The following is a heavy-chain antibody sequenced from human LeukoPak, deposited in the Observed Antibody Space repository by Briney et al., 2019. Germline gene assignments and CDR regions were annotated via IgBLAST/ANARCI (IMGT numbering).Heavy chain of an antibody. CDR3: ARDFGGYYYGMDV. CDR1: GGSISSYY. V-gene: IGHV4-59*01. J-gene: IGHJ6*02. Sequence: SETLSLTCTVSGGSISSYYWSWIRQPPGKGLEWIGYIYYSGSTNYNPSLKSRVTISVDTSKNQFSLKLSSVTAADTAVYYCARDFGGYYYGMDVRGQGTTVTVSS. CDR2: IYYSGST. D-gene: IGHD2-15*01.